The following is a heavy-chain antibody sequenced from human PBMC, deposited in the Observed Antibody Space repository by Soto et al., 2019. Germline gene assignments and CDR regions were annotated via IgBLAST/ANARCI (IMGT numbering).Heavy chain of an antibody. V-gene: IGHV3-30-3*01. CDR3: ARDPKTSGGQNWAFNYFDS. D-gene: IGHD7-27*01. J-gene: IGHJ4*02. CDR2: ISYDGTNK. Sequence: GGSLRLSCAASGFIFSDYAMTWVRQAPGKGPEWVALISYDGTNKFYADSVKGRFTISRDNSKSTLYLQVDSLRPEDAAVYYCARDPKTSGGQNWAFNYFDSWGQGTLVTVSS. CDR1: GFIFSDYA.